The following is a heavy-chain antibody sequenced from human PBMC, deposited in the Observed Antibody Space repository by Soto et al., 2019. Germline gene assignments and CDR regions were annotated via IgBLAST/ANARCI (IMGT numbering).Heavy chain of an antibody. CDR1: GGSISSYY. Sequence: QVQLQESGPGLVKPSETLSLTCTVSGGSISSYYWSWIRQPPGKGLEWIGYIYYSGSTNYNPSLKSRVTISVDTSKNQFSLKPSSVTAADTAVYYCARALGYCGGGSCRPLTFDPWGQGTLVTVTS. D-gene: IGHD2-15*01. CDR3: ARALGYCGGGSCRPLTFDP. CDR2: IYYSGST. J-gene: IGHJ5*02. V-gene: IGHV4-59*01.